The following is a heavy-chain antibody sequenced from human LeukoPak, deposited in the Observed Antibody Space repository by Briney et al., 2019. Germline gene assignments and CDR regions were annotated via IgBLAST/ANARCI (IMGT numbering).Heavy chain of an antibody. D-gene: IGHD1-26*01. CDR2: ISSSGRTK. CDR1: GFTFSSYE. CDR3: ARGKWEPLDY. Sequence: GGSLRLSCAASGFTFSSYEMDWVRQAPGKGLEWVSYISSSGRTKYYADSVKGRFTISRDNAKNSLYLQMNSLRAEDTAVYYCARGKWEPLDYWGQGTLVTVSS. V-gene: IGHV3-48*03. J-gene: IGHJ4*02.